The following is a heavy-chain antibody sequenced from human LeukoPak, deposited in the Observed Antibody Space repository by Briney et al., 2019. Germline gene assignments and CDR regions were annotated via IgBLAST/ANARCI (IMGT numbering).Heavy chain of an antibody. V-gene: IGHV3-9*01. Sequence: PGRSLRLSCAASGFTFNGYAMHWVRQAPGKGLEWVSAISGNSGSTDYADSVKGRFTISRDNAKNSLYLQMNSLRAEDTAWHYRAKDTHGESSSWYEYLGQGTLVTVSS. CDR3: AKDTHGESSSWYEY. D-gene: IGHD6-13*01. J-gene: IGHJ4*02. CDR1: GFTFNGYA. CDR2: ISGNSGST.